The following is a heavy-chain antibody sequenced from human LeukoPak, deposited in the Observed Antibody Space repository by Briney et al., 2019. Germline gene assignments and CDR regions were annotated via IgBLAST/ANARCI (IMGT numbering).Heavy chain of an antibody. CDR1: GYTLTDYY. V-gene: IGHV1-69-2*01. CDR2: VDPEDGET. CDR3: ATSGHDAFDI. J-gene: IGHJ3*02. Sequence: ASVKISCKASGYTLTDYYMHWVQQAPGKGLEWMGRVDPEDGETIYAEKFQGRVTITADTSTDTAYMELSSLRSEDTAVYYCATSGHDAFDIWGQGTMVTVSS. D-gene: IGHD6-19*01.